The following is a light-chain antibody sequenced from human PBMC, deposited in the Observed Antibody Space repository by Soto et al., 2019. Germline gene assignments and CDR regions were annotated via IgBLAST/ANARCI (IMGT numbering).Light chain of an antibody. J-gene: IGKJ5*01. CDR1: QSVSSSH. CDR3: QQYGSSIT. CDR2: AAS. Sequence: ESVLTQSPGTLSLSPGERATRSCRASQSVSSSHLAWYQHKPGQAPRLLIYAASSRATGSPDRFSGGGSGTDFTLTISSLEPEDFAVYYCQQYGSSITFGQGTRLEIK. V-gene: IGKV3-20*01.